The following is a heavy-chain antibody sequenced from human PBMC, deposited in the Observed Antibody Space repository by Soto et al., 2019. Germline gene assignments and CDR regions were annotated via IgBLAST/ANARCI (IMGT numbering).Heavy chain of an antibody. D-gene: IGHD6-19*01. CDR3: AKILEQWLGW. Sequence: GGSLRLSCAASGFTFSSYARSWVRQAPGKGLEWVSAISGSGGSTYYADSAKGRFTISRDNSKNTLYLQMNSLRAEDTAVYYCAKILEQWLGWWGQGTLVTVSS. V-gene: IGHV3-23*01. J-gene: IGHJ4*02. CDR1: GFTFSSYA. CDR2: ISGSGGST.